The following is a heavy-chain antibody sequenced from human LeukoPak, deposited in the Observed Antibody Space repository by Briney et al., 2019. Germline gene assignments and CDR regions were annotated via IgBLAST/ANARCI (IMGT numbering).Heavy chain of an antibody. Sequence: GGSLRLSCAVSGINVSSNHMTSVRQAPGKGLEWVSVFYPGGNTYYTDSVKGRFTVSRDNSKNTLYLQMNSLRVEDTAVYYCARAAQHLDYWGQGILVTVSS. CDR3: ARAAQHLDY. J-gene: IGHJ4*02. V-gene: IGHV3-53*01. CDR2: FYPGGNT. CDR1: GINVSSNH.